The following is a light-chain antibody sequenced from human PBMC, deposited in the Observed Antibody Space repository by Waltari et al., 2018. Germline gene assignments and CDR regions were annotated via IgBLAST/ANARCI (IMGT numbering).Light chain of an antibody. CDR1: KSVSNN. J-gene: IGKJ1*01. V-gene: IGKV1-39*01. CDR3: QQSYTTPPT. Sequence: DIQMTQSPSSLSASVGDRVTITCRASKSVSNNLNWFQQKPGKAPKLLIYAASSLQSGVPSRFSGSGSGTDFTLTISSLQLEDFATYYCQQSYTTPPTFGQGTKVEIK. CDR2: AAS.